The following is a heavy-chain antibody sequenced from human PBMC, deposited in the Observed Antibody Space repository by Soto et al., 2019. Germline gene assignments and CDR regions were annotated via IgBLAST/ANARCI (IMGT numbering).Heavy chain of an antibody. CDR1: GGSISSGGYH. J-gene: IGHJ4*02. D-gene: IGHD3-3*01. CDR2: IYYSGST. CDR3: ARGRDYDFWSGPPDY. V-gene: IGHV4-31*02. Sequence: SETLSLTCSVSGGSISSGGYHWSWIRQHPGKGLEWIGYIYYSGSTYYNPSLKSRVIISVDTSKNQFSLKLSSVTAADTAVYYCARGRDYDFWSGPPDYWGQGTLVTVSS.